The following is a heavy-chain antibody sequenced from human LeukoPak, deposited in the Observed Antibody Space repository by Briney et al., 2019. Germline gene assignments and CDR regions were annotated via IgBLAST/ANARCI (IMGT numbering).Heavy chain of an antibody. CDR2: IHYTGIT. V-gene: IGHV4-59*01. CDR1: GGSMNNYY. Sequence: SETLSLTCIVSGGSMNNYYWSWIRQPPGKGLEWIAYIHYTGITNYNPFLKSRVTISLDTSKSQFSLKLNSVTAADTAFYYCARILEGSGAAFDIWGQGAMVTVSS. D-gene: IGHD3-3*02. J-gene: IGHJ3*02. CDR3: ARILEGSGAAFDI.